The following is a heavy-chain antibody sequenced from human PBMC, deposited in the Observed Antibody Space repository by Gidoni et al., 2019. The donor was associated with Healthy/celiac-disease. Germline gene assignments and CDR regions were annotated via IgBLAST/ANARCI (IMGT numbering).Heavy chain of an antibody. CDR2: IIPILGMA. CDR3: AGRPTLRAVPYYYYGMDV. CDR1: GGTFSSYT. J-gene: IGHJ6*02. Sequence: QVQLVQSGAEVKKPGSSVKVSCKASGGTFSSYTISWVRQAPGQGLEWMGRIIPILGMANYAQKFQGRVTITADKSTSTAYMELSSLRSEDTAVYYCAGRPTLRAVPYYYYGMDVWGQGTTVTVSS. V-gene: IGHV1-69*02. D-gene: IGHD6-19*01.